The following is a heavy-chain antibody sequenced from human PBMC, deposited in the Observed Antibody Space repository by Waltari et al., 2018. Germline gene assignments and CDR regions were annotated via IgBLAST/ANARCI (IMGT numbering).Heavy chain of an antibody. CDR2: VHGSGKT. J-gene: IGHJ5*02. V-gene: IGHV4-4*02. Sequence: QLELQESGPGLVKPLGTLSLTCDVSGDSMSSTYWWSWVRQSPQKGLEWLGQVHGSGKTNYNPSFASRVTISLDTSNNQFSLKIIFATAADTAMYYCARDRGRGLYLDTWGPGTLVTVSP. CDR1: GDSMSSTYW. D-gene: IGHD2-15*01. CDR3: ARDRGRGLYLDT.